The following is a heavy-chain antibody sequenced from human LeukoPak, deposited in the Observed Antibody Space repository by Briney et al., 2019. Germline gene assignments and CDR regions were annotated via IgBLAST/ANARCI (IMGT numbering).Heavy chain of an antibody. CDR3: ARDPTESRHYYYLGMDV. D-gene: IGHD3-22*01. Sequence: GGSLRLSCTASGYIFSSYYMRWVRQAPGQGLEWMGIINPRGGSTSYAQKFQSRVTMPRDTSTTKVYMELSSLRSEDTAVYYCARDPTESRHYYYLGMDVWGQGTRVTVSS. V-gene: IGHV1-46*01. J-gene: IGHJ6*02. CDR2: INPRGGST. CDR1: GYIFSSYY.